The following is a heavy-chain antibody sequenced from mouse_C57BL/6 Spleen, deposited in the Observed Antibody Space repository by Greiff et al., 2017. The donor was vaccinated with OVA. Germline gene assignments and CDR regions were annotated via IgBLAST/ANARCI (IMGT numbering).Heavy chain of an antibody. V-gene: IGHV1-5*01. Sequence: EVQLQQSGTVLARPGASVKMSCKTSGYTFTSYWMHWVKQRPGQGLEWIGAIYPGNSDTSYNQKFKGKAKLTAVTSASTAYMELSSLTNEDSAVYYCTRSDGGSYGWFAYWGQGTLVTVSA. J-gene: IGHJ3*01. CDR2: IYPGNSDT. D-gene: IGHD1-1*02. CDR1: GYTFTSYW. CDR3: TRSDGGSYGWFAY.